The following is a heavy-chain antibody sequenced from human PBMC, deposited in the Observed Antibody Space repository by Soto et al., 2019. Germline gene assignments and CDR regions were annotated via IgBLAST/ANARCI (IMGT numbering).Heavy chain of an antibody. CDR3: AREYTAWPLAYGLDV. V-gene: IGHV3-64D*06. CDR2: ITSNGRTT. D-gene: IGHD2-2*02. CDR1: GFTFSTYA. Sequence: GGSLRLSCSASGFTFSTYAMHWVRQAPGKGLEYIAGITSNGRTTSYKDSVKGRFIISRDNSESTLYLQMSSLRFDDTAVYFCAREYTAWPLAYGLDVWGQGTTVTVS. J-gene: IGHJ6*02.